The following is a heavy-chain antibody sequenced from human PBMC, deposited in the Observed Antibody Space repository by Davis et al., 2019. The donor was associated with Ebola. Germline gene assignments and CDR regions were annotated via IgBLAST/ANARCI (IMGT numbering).Heavy chain of an antibody. J-gene: IGHJ6*02. V-gene: IGHV4-39*07. CDR2: IYYSGST. CDR1: GGSISSSSYY. Sequence: MPSETLSLTCTVSGGSISSSSYYWGWIRQPPGKGLEWIGSIYYSGSTYYNPSLKSRVTISVDTSKNQFSLKLSSVTAADTAVYYCARERRNYLFWGQSSYGMDVWGQGTTVTVSS. D-gene: IGHD1-7*01. CDR3: ARERRNYLFWGQSSYGMDV.